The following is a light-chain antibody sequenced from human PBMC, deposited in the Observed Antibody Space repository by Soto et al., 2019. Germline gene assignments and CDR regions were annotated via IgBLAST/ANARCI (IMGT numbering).Light chain of an antibody. V-gene: IGKV1-27*01. CDR3: QKYNSAPQT. CDR2: AAS. CDR1: QGISNY. Sequence: DIQMTQSPSSLSASVGDRVTIPCRASQGISNYLAWYQQKPGKVPKLLIYAASTLQSGVPSRFSGSGSGTDFTLTISSLQPEDVATYYCQKYNSAPQTFGQGTKVDIK. J-gene: IGKJ1*01.